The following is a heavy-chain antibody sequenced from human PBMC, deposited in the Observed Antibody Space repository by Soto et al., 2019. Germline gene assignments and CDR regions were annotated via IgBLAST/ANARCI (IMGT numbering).Heavy chain of an antibody. CDR2: ISGSGDRT. CDR1: GFTFSSYA. V-gene: IGHV3-23*01. D-gene: IGHD6-19*01. J-gene: IGHJ2*01. Sequence: EVQLLESGGGLVQPGGSLRLSCAASGFTFSSYAMSWVRQAPGKGLEWVSAISGSGDRTYYADSVKGRFTISRDNSKNTLYLQMNRLRAEDTAVCYCAKMSSGWSFDLWGRGTLVTVSS. CDR3: AKMSSGWSFDL.